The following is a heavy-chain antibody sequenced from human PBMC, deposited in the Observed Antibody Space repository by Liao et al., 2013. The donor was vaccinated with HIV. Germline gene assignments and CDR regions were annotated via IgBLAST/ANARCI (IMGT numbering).Heavy chain of an antibody. CDR3: ARDSLAELDWGLDYYYYYYMDV. CDR2: IYTSGST. CDR1: GGSISSGSYY. V-gene: IGHV4-61*02. J-gene: IGHJ6*03. Sequence: QVQLLESGPGLVKPSQTLSLTCTVSGGSISSGSYYWSWIRQPAGKGLEWIGRIYTSGSTNYNPSLKSRVTISVDTSKNQFSLKLSSVTAADTAVYYCARDSLAELDWGLDYYYYYYMDVWGKGTTVTVSS. D-gene: IGHD7-27*01.